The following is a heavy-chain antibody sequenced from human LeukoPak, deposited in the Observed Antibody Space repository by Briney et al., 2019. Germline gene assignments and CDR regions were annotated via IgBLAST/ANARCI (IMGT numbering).Heavy chain of an antibody. V-gene: IGHV1-18*01. J-gene: IGHJ3*02. Sequence: ASVKVSCKASGYTFTSYGISWVRQAPGQGLEWMGWISAYNGNTNYAQKLQGRVTMTTDTSTSTAYMELRSLRSDDTAVYYCARNSPMVRTLLDFDIWGQGTMVTVSS. CDR3: ARNSPMVRTLLDFDI. CDR1: GYTFTSYG. D-gene: IGHD3-10*01. CDR2: ISAYNGNT.